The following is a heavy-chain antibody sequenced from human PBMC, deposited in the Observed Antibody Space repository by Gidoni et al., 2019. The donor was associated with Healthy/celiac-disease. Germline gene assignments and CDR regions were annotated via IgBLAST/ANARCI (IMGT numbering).Heavy chain of an antibody. CDR3: ARYYYGSGSLGRYYYYGMDV. CDR2: IIPIFGIA. J-gene: IGHJ6*02. D-gene: IGHD3-10*01. CDR1: GGTFSSYA. V-gene: IGHV1-69*17. Sequence: QVQLVQSGAEVKKPGSSVKVSCKASGGTFSSYAISWVRQAPGQGLEWMGGIIPIFGIANYAQKFQGRVTMTADKSTSTAYMELSSLRSEDTAVYYCARYYYGSGSLGRYYYYGMDVWGQGTTVTVSS.